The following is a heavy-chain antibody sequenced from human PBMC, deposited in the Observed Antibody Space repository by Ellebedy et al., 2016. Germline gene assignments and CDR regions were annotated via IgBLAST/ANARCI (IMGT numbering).Heavy chain of an antibody. D-gene: IGHD6-19*01. CDR1: GYSFTSYW. CDR2: IYPGDSDT. Sequence: ASVQVSCKGSGYSFTSYWIGWVRQLPGKGLEWMGLIYPGDSDTRYSPSFQGQVTISADKSISTAYLQWSILKASDTAIYYCARRLGRSGWYEMDVWGQGTTVTVSS. J-gene: IGHJ6*02. CDR3: ARRLGRSGWYEMDV. V-gene: IGHV5-51*01.